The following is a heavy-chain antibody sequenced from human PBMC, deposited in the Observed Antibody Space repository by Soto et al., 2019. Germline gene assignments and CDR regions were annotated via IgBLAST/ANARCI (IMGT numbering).Heavy chain of an antibody. D-gene: IGHD5-18*01. CDR2: IYYSGST. V-gene: IGHV4-59*01. J-gene: IGHJ4*02. CDR1: GGSISSYY. Sequence: SETLSLTCTVSGGSISSYYWSWIRQPPGKGLEWIGYIYYSGSTNYNPSLKSRVTISVDTSKNQFSLKLSSVTAADTAVYYCAREVRGYSYGLDYWGQGTLVTVSS. CDR3: AREVRGYSYGLDY.